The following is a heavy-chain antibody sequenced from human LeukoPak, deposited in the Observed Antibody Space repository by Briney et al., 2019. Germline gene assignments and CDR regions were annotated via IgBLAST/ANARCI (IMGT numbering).Heavy chain of an antibody. CDR2: ISGSGGST. V-gene: IGHV3-23*01. J-gene: IGHJ4*02. D-gene: IGHD3-22*01. CDR3: AKPRYYDSSGQGFDY. Sequence: WIRQPPGKGLEWVSAISGSGGSTFYADSVKGRFTISRDNSKNTVYLQMNSLRADDPAVYFCAKPRYYDSSGQGFDYWGKGTLVTVSS.